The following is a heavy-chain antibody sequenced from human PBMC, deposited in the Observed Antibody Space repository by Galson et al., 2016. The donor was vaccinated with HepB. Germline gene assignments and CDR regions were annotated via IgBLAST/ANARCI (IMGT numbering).Heavy chain of an antibody. CDR2: IDTDGKTT. J-gene: IGHJ6*02. CDR1: GFTFSAHW. V-gene: IGHV3-74*01. Sequence: SLRLSCAASGFTFSAHWMHWVRQVPGKGLVWVSSIDTDGKTTNYADSVKGRFTVSRDNANNTLFLQMTSLRAEDAAMYFCDAERYFDWLSLVYAMDVWGQGATVTVSS. CDR3: DAERYFDWLSLVYAMDV. D-gene: IGHD3-9*01.